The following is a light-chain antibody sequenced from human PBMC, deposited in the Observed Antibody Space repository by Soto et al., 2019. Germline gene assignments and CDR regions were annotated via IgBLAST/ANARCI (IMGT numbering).Light chain of an antibody. CDR3: QQYGDSPVT. J-gene: IGKJ1*01. CDR2: GAS. V-gene: IGKV3-20*01. Sequence: IVLTQSPGTLSLSPGERVTLSCRASQSVTTRLAWYQHKPGQAPTLLMSGASNRASGVPVRFSGSGSGTEFTITISRLVPEDFAVYYCQQYGDSPVTVGHGTKG. CDR1: QSVTTR.